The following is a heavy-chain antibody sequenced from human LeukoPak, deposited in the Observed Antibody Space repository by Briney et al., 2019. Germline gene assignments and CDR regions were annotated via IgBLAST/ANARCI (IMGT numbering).Heavy chain of an antibody. CDR1: GFTFSSYE. J-gene: IGHJ6*02. V-gene: IGHV3-48*03. D-gene: IGHD3-16*01. Sequence: GGSLRLSCAASGFTFSSYEMNWVRQAPGKGLEWVSYISSSGSTTHYADSVKGRFTISRDNAKNSLYLQMNSLRAEDTAVYYCARVLWVQNYYYGMDVWGQGTTVTASS. CDR3: ARVLWVQNYYYGMDV. CDR2: ISSSGSTT.